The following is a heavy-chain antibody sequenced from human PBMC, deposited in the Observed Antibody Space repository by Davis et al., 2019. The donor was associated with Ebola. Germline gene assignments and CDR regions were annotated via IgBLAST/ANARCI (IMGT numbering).Heavy chain of an antibody. CDR3: ARDSSIVVVPAAMGASDY. D-gene: IGHD2-2*01. Sequence: ASVKVSCKASGYTFTSYGISWVRQAPGQGLEWMGWINAGNGNTKYSQKFQGRVTITRDTSASTAYMELSSLRSEDTAVYYCARDSSIVVVPAAMGASDYWGQGTLVTVSS. CDR1: GYTFTSYG. V-gene: IGHV1-3*01. CDR2: INAGNGNT. J-gene: IGHJ4*02.